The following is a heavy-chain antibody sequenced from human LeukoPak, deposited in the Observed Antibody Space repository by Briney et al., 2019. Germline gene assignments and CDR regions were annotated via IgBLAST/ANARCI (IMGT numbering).Heavy chain of an antibody. CDR3: ARADSGGPHVSAFVV. CDR2: IQQDGGDK. CDR1: GFTFSTYD. D-gene: IGHD1-1*01. V-gene: IGHV3-30*02. Sequence: PGGSLRLSCAASGFTFSTYDMHWVRQAPGKGLEWVAFIQQDGGDKFYAVSVKGRFTISRDYSKNTLYLQINSLRPEDTAMYHCARADSGGPHVSAFVVWGEGTTVTVSS. J-gene: IGHJ3*01.